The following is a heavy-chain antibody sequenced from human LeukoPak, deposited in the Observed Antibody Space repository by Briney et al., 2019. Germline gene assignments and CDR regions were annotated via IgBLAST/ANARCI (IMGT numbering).Heavy chain of an antibody. J-gene: IGHJ5*02. Sequence: ASVKVSCKASGGTFSSYAISWVRQAPGQGLEWMGGIIPIFGTANYAQKFQGRVTITADKSTSTAYMELSSLRSEDTAVYYCARDGTVVSIAAAQPFDPWGQGTLVIVSS. D-gene: IGHD6-13*01. CDR2: IIPIFGTA. CDR1: GGTFSSYA. CDR3: ARDGTVVSIAAAQPFDP. V-gene: IGHV1-69*06.